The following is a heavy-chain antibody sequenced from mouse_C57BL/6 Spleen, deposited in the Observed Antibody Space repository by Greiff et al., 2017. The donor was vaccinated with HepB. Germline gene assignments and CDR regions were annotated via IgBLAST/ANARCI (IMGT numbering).Heavy chain of an antibody. CDR1: GYTFTDHT. D-gene: IGHD2-4*01. V-gene: IGHV1-78*01. CDR2: IYPRDGST. Sequence: VKLQESDAELVKPGASVKISCKVSGYTFTDHTIHWMKQRPEQGLEWIGYIYPRDGSTKYNEKFKGKATLTADKSSSTAYMQLNSLTSEDSAVYFCAREGAYDYDGEYYFDYWGQGTTLTVSS. CDR3: AREGAYDYDGEYYFDY. J-gene: IGHJ2*01.